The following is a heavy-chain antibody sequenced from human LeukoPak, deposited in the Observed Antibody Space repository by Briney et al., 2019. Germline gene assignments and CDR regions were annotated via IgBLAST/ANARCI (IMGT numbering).Heavy chain of an antibody. CDR3: ASLLRNLVDTAMAPPMEVRMDV. CDR1: GGSFSGYY. D-gene: IGHD5-18*01. Sequence: PSETLSLTCAVYGGSFSGYYWSWIRQPPGKGLEWIGEINHSGSTNYNPSLKSRVTISVDTSKNQFSLKLSSVTAADTAVYYCASLLRNLVDTAMAPPMEVRMDVWGQGTTVTVSS. CDR2: INHSGST. V-gene: IGHV4-34*01. J-gene: IGHJ6*02.